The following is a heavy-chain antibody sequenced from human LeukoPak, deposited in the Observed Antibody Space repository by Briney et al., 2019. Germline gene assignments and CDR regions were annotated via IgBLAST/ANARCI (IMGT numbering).Heavy chain of an antibody. CDR2: IKSKTDGGTT. V-gene: IGHV3-15*01. CDR1: GLSFGHAW. Sequence: PGGSLRLSCAASGLSFGHAWMSWVRQAPGKGLEWVGLIKSKTDGGTTDYAAPVKGRFTISRDDSKTTMYLQLNSLKTEDTAVYYCTAISGSGWRGAYGWYYYMDAWGKGTTVTVSS. CDR3: TAISGSGWRGAYGWYYYMDA. J-gene: IGHJ6*03. D-gene: IGHD6-19*01.